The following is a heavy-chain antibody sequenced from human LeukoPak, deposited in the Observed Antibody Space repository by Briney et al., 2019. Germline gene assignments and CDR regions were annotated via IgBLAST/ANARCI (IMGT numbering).Heavy chain of an antibody. CDR2: IIPIFGTA. J-gene: IGHJ4*02. V-gene: IGHV1-69*13. Sequence: SVKVSCKASGGTFSSYAISWVRQAPGQGLEWMGGIIPIFGTANYAQKFQGRVTITADESTSTAYMELSSLRSEDTAVYYCAREEMATSHFDYWGQGTLVTVSS. CDR1: GGTFSSYA. CDR3: AREEMATSHFDY. D-gene: IGHD5-24*01.